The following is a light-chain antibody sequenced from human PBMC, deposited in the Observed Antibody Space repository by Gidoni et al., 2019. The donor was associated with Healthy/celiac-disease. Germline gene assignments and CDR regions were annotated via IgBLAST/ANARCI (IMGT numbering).Light chain of an antibody. CDR1: QSVLYSSNNKNY. V-gene: IGKV4-1*01. Sequence: DIVMTQSPESLAVSLGERATINCKSSQSVLYSSNNKNYLAWYQQKPGQPPKLLIYWASTRESGVPDRFSVSGSGTDFTLTISSLQAEDVAVYYCQQYYSTLPYTFGQGTKLEIK. CDR2: WAS. J-gene: IGKJ2*01. CDR3: QQYYSTLPYT.